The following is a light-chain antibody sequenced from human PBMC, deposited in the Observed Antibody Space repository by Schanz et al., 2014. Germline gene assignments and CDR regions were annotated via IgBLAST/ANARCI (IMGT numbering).Light chain of an antibody. Sequence: QSALAQPPSASGSPGQSVTVSCAGTSSDVGAYNSVSWYQQHPGKAPKLMIYEVNKRPSGVPDRFSGSKSGNTASLTVSGLQAEDEADYYCSSYAKSDDFVLGAGTKLTVL. CDR1: SSDVGAYNS. J-gene: IGLJ2*01. V-gene: IGLV2-8*01. CDR2: EVN. CDR3: SSYAKSDDFV.